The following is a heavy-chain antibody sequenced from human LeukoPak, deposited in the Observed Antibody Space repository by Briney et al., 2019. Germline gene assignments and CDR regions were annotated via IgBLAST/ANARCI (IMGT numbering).Heavy chain of an antibody. Sequence: GGSLRLSCAVSGVTSSSYWMSWVRQAPGKGLDWVANIKQDGSEKYYVDSVKGRFTISRDNAKNSLYLQMNSLRAEDTAVYYCARAPYCIGGSCRFDYWGQGTLVTVSS. CDR2: IKQDGSEK. CDR1: GVTSSSYW. D-gene: IGHD2-15*01. J-gene: IGHJ4*02. V-gene: IGHV3-7*03. CDR3: ARAPYCIGGSCRFDY.